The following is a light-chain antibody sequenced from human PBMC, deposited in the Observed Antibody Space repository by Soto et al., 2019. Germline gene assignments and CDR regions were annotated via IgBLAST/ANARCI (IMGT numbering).Light chain of an antibody. CDR3: SSYTSSSTLSTYV. CDR2: DVS. CDR1: SSDVGVYNY. J-gene: IGLJ1*01. Sequence: QSVLTHPASVSVSPRQSITLSCTGTSSDVGVYNYVSWYQHHPGKAPKLMIYDVSNRPSGVSNRFSGSKSGNTASLIISGLQAEDEADYYCSSYTSSSTLSTYVFGTGTKVTVL. V-gene: IGLV2-14*03.